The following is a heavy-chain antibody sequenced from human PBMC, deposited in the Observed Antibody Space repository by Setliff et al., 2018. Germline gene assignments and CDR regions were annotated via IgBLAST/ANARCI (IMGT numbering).Heavy chain of an antibody. Sequence: GESLKISCAASGFTFSSYSMNWVRQAPGKGLEWVSSISSSSSYIYYADSVKGRFTISRDNAKNSLYLQMNSLRAEDTAVYYCARVGRGGSYFFDYWGQGTLVTVSS. CDR2: ISSSSSYI. J-gene: IGHJ4*02. CDR1: GFTFSSYS. CDR3: ARVGRGGSYFFDY. V-gene: IGHV3-21*01. D-gene: IGHD1-26*01.